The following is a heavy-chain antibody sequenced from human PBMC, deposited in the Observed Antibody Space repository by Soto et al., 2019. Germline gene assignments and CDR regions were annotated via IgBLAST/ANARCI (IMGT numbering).Heavy chain of an antibody. CDR1: GFTFSSYG. J-gene: IGHJ6*02. CDR3: AKGEYYYGSAIPYYGMDV. CDR2: ISYDGTNK. Sequence: QVQLLESGGGVVQPGMSLRLSCAASGFTFSSYGMHWVRQAPGKGLEWVAVISYDGTNKYYADSVKGRFTISRDSSKNTLYLEMNSLRAEDMAIYYCAKGEYYYGSAIPYYGMDVWGQGTTVTVSS. D-gene: IGHD3-10*01. V-gene: IGHV3-30*18.